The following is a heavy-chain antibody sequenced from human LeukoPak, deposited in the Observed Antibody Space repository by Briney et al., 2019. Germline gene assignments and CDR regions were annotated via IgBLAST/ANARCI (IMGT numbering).Heavy chain of an antibody. Sequence: SETLSPTCAVSGGSVGNNNYYWGWIRQPPGKGLEWIGSGFYSGDTYYSPSLESRVTISVDTSKNQFSLKLSSVTAADTAMYYCVRHNFRIGLYYFDYWGQGTQVTVSS. D-gene: IGHD2/OR15-2a*01. CDR3: VRHNFRIGLYYFDY. V-gene: IGHV4-39*01. CDR1: GGSVGNNNYY. J-gene: IGHJ4*02. CDR2: GFYSGDT.